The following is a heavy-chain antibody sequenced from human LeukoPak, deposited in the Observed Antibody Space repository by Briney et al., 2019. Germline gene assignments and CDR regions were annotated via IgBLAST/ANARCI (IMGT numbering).Heavy chain of an antibody. V-gene: IGHV3-74*01. CDR3: VVGGSPGY. J-gene: IGHJ4*02. CDR2: ISTDGYTT. CDR1: GLAFSAYK. D-gene: IGHD2-15*01. Sequence: GGSLRLSCAASGLAFSAYKMHWVRQAPRKGLVWVSRISTDGYTTDYADFVQGRSTASRDNTKNTWSLEMNSLRAEDTAVYYCVVGGSPGYWGQGTLVTVSS.